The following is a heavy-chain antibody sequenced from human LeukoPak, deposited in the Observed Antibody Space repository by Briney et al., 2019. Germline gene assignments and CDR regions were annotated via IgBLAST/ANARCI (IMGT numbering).Heavy chain of an antibody. D-gene: IGHD6-19*01. CDR2: IYYSGST. Sequence: PSETLSLTCTVSGGSISSSSYYWGWIRQPPGKGLEWIGSIYYSGSTYYNPSLKSRVTISVDTSKNQFSLKLSSVTAADTAVYYCARHFWDWGIAVAGGAFDIWGQGTMVTVSS. V-gene: IGHV4-39*01. CDR1: GGSISSSSYY. J-gene: IGHJ3*02. CDR3: ARHFWDWGIAVAGGAFDI.